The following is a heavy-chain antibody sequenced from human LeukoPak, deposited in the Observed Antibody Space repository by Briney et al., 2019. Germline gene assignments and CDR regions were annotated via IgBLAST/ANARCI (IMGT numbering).Heavy chain of an antibody. Sequence: SETLSLTCTVSGGSMNQYYWSWIRQPAGRGLEWIGRIYSTGTTYYKPSLKSRVTMSVDTSHNQFFLKLNSVTAADTAVYYCAREARSGYEGFWSDPWGQGTVVTVSS. D-gene: IGHD5-12*01. CDR1: GGSMNQYY. J-gene: IGHJ5*02. V-gene: IGHV4-4*07. CDR3: AREARSGYEGFWSDP. CDR2: IYSTGTT.